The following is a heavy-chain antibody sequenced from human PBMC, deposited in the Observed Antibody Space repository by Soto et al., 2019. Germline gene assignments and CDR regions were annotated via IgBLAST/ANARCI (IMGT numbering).Heavy chain of an antibody. CDR1: GFTFSSYG. Sequence: PGGSLRLSCAASGFTFSSYGMHGVRQAPGKGLEWVAVIWYDGSNKYYADSVKGRFTISRDNSKNTLYLQMNSLRAEDTAVYYCGSSSWYVAVAGIPFDYWGQGTLVTVSS. V-gene: IGHV3-33*01. J-gene: IGHJ4*02. CDR3: GSSSWYVAVAGIPFDY. CDR2: IWYDGSNK. D-gene: IGHD6-13*01.